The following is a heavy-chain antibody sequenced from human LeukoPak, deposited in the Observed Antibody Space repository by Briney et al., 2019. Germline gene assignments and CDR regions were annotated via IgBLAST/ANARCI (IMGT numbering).Heavy chain of an antibody. Sequence: SETLSLTCSVSGVSISSYFWNWFRQPPGKGLEWIGYRHDSGSSNYNPSLKSRVTISIDTSKNQFSLKLNSVTAADTAGYYCARAPMIRGVFGWFDFWGQGVLVTVSS. D-gene: IGHD3-10*01. CDR3: ARAPMIRGVFGWFDF. J-gene: IGHJ5*01. V-gene: IGHV4-59*01. CDR2: RHDSGSS. CDR1: GVSISSYF.